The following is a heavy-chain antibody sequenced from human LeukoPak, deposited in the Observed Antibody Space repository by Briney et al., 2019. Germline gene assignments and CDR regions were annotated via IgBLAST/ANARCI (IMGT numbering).Heavy chain of an antibody. CDR3: ARGKLELTILDY. J-gene: IGHJ4*02. V-gene: IGHV4-61*02. CDR1: SGSLSSGRYY. D-gene: IGHD1-7*01. CDR2: SDISGST. Sequence: SQTLSLTCTVSSGSLSSGRYYWSWIRQPAGEGLEWIGRSDISGSTYYNPPLKSRVTISVDTSKNQFSLKLNSVTAADTAVYYCARGKLELTILDYWGQGTLVTVSS.